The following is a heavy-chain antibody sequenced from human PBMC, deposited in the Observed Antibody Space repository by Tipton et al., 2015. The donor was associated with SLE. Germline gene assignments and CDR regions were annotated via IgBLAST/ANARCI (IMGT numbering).Heavy chain of an antibody. J-gene: IGHJ4*02. Sequence: SLRLSCAASGFTFSSYAMTWVRQAPGKGLEWVSIIYSGGSTYYADSVKGRFTVSRGTSKNTLYLQMSSLRPEDTAVYYCAKNAEKHCGGDCSPFDYWGQGTLVTVSS. CDR3: AKNAEKHCGGDCSPFDY. CDR1: GFTFSSYA. V-gene: IGHV3-23*03. CDR2: IYSGGST. D-gene: IGHD2-21*01.